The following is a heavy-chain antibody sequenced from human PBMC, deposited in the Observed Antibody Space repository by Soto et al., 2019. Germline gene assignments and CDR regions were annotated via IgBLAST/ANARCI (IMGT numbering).Heavy chain of an antibody. CDR2: ISYDGSNK. CDR1: GFTFSSYG. D-gene: IGHD1-20*01. V-gene: IGHV3-30*18. J-gene: IGHJ4*02. CDR3: AKDDPYNSH. Sequence: GGSLRLSCAASGFTFSSYGMHWVRQAPGKGLEWVAVISYDGSNKYYADSVKGRFTISRDNSKNTLYLQMNSLRAEDTAVYYCAKDDPYNSHWGQGTLVTVSS.